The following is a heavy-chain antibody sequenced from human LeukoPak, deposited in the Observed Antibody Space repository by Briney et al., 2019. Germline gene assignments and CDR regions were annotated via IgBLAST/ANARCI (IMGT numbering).Heavy chain of an antibody. J-gene: IGHJ4*01. Sequence: GGSLRLSCAASGFTFSGYDMHWVRQAPGKGLEWVAFIRYDGSHEYYADSVKGRFTISRDNSKNTLYLQMNSVRSEDTALYYRAKPSGSGVDYWGQGTRVTVSS. CDR1: GFTFSGYD. V-gene: IGHV3-30*02. CDR3: AKPSGSGVDY. CDR2: IRYDGSHE. D-gene: IGHD1-26*01.